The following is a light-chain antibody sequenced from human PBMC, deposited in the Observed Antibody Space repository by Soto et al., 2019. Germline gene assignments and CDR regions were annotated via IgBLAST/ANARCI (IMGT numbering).Light chain of an antibody. CDR2: LAS. Sequence: DIVMTQSPDSLAVSLGERATINCKSSQSVLHSSTNENYLAWCQQKPGQPPKLLVYLASTRESGVPDRFSGSGSGMEFTLTISSLQAEDVAIYYCHQYYTTPQAFGQGTRVEIK. J-gene: IGKJ1*01. CDR3: HQYYTTPQA. CDR1: QSVLHSSTNENY. V-gene: IGKV4-1*01.